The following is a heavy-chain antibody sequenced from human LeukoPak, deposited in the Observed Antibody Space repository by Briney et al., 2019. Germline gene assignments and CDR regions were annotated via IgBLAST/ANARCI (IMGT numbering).Heavy chain of an antibody. CDR1: GGSLSSGDHY. CDR3: ASTDCSNTNCFGANWFDP. CDR2: IYYSGST. Sequence: SETLSLTCTVSGGSLSSGDHYWSWIRQPPGRGLEWIGYIYYSGSTYYNPSLKSRATISIDTPKSQFSLTLNSVTAADTAVYFCASTDCSNTNCFGANWFDPWGQGTLVTVSS. V-gene: IGHV4-30-4*08. D-gene: IGHD2-2*01. J-gene: IGHJ5*02.